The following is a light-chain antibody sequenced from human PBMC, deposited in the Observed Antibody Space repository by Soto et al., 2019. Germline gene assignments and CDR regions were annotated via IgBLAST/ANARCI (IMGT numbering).Light chain of an antibody. CDR3: SSYTTTNTVV. J-gene: IGLJ2*01. CDR1: SSDIGSYDY. V-gene: IGLV2-14*03. CDR2: DVV. Sequence: QSALTQPASVSGSPGQSITISCTGTSSDIGSYDYVSWYQQHPGKAPKLIIYDVVNRPSGVSIHFSGSKSGNTASLTISGLQAEDEADYYCSSYTTTNTVVFGGGTKVTVL.